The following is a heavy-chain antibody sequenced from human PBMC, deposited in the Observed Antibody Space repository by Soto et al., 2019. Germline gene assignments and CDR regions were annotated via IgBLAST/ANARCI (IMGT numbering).Heavy chain of an antibody. CDR1: GSSISSGGYY. D-gene: IGHD5-18*01. J-gene: IGHJ6*02. V-gene: IGHV4-31*03. CDR3: ARVDTAIRNYYYGMDV. Sequence: PSETLSLTCTVSGSSISSGGYYWSWIRQHPGKGLEWIGYIYYSGSTYYNPSLKSRVTISVDTSKNQFSLKLSSVTAADTAVYYCARVDTAIRNYYYGMDVWGQGTTVTVSS. CDR2: IYYSGST.